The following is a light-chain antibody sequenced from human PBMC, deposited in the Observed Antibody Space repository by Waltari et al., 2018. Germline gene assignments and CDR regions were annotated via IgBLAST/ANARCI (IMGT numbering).Light chain of an antibody. J-gene: IGKJ1*01. CDR3: QQSYKSPWA. CDR2: AAS. CDR1: RTASNL. V-gene: IGKV1-39*01. Sequence: DIQLTQSPSSLAVSVGDIVTITFRASRTASNLLNWYQQKPGSAPKLLIYAASTLQSGVPSRCKGSGSGTDFTLTNDSQQPENIATDYCQQSYKSPWAFGQGTLVQIK.